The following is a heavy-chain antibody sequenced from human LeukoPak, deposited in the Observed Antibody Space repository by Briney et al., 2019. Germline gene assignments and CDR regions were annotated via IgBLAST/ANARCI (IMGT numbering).Heavy chain of an antibody. CDR1: GYTFTSYG. D-gene: IGHD6-19*01. CDR3: ARDSPGQFRSGWIGPYYYGMDV. CDR2: ISAYNGNT. J-gene: IGHJ6*02. V-gene: IGHV1-18*01. Sequence: ASVKVSCKASGYTFTSYGISWVRQAPGQGLEWMGWISAYNGNTNYAQKLQGRVTMTTDTSTSTAYMELRSLRSDDTAVYYCARDSPGQFRSGWIGPYYYGMDVWGQGTTVTVSS.